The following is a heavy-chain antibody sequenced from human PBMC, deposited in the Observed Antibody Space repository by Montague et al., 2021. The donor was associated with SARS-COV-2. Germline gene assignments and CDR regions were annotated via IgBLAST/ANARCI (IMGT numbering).Heavy chain of an antibody. CDR3: ARFGSGTLEFDL. J-gene: IGHJ4*02. Sequence: TLSLTCTVSGASISTGIYYWSWIRQPAGKGLEWIGRIRTTGHTXYNSTLESRVLMSVDTSTNQFSLSLTSVTAADTAVYFCARFGSGTLEFDLWGQGTLVTVSS. CDR2: IRTTGHT. CDR1: GASISTGIYY. V-gene: IGHV4-61*02. D-gene: IGHD1-26*01.